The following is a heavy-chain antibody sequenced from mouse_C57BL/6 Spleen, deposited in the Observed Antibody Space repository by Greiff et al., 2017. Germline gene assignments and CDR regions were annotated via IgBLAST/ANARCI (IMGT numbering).Heavy chain of an antibody. Sequence: QVQLQQSDAELVKPGASVKISCKVSGYTFTDHTIHWMKQRPEQGLEWIGYIYPRDGSTKYNEKFKGKATLTADKSSSTAYMQLNSLTSEDSAVYFCARGGDYYGSSWYFDVWGTGTTVTVSS. CDR1: GYTFTDHT. J-gene: IGHJ1*03. V-gene: IGHV1-78*01. CDR2: IYPRDGST. CDR3: ARGGDYYGSSWYFDV. D-gene: IGHD1-1*01.